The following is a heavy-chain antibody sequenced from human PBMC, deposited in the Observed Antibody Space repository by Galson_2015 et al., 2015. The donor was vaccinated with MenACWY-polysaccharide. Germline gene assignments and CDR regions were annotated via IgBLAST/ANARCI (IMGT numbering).Heavy chain of an antibody. J-gene: IGHJ4*02. V-gene: IGHV1-8*02. CDR3: TSSISYYNPSAYFPFDY. CDR1: GYTFSGYD. D-gene: IGHD3-10*01. CDR2: MNSNSSNT. Sequence: SVKVSCKASGYTFSGYDINWVRQATGQGLEWMGWMNSNSSNTDYAQKFQGRVTMTRGTSKNTAYMELSSLSSEDTALYYCTSSISYYNPSAYFPFDYWGQGSLVTVSS.